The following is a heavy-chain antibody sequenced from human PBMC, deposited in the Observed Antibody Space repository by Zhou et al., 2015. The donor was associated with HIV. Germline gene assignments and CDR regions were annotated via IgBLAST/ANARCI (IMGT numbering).Heavy chain of an antibody. V-gene: IGHV3-9*01. Sequence: EVQLVESGGGLVQPGRSLRLSCAASGFTFDDYAMHWVRQAPGKGLEWVSGISWNSGSIGYADSVKGRFTISRDNAKNSLYLQMNSLRAEDTALYYCAKDPARRFGELFHWYFDLWGRGTLVTVSS. CDR2: ISWNSGSI. CDR3: AKDPARRFGELFHWYFDL. J-gene: IGHJ2*01. D-gene: IGHD3-10*01. CDR1: GFTFDDYA.